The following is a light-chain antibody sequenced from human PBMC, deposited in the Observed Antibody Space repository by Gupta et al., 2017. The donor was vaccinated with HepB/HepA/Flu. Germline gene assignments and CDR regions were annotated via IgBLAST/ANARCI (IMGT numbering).Light chain of an antibody. Sequence: EIVMTQSPATLSVSPGERATLSCRASQSVSSNLAWYQQKFGQAPRLLIYGASTRATGIPARFSGSGSGTEFTLTISSLQSEDFAVYFCQQDNTWPLTFGGGTKVEIK. CDR3: QQDNTWPLT. CDR2: GAS. CDR1: QSVSSN. J-gene: IGKJ4*01. V-gene: IGKV3-15*01.